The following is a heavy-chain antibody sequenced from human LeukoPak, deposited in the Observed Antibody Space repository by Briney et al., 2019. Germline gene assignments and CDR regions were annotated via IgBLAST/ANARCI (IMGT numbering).Heavy chain of an antibody. J-gene: IGHJ4*02. CDR1: GFTLSRHY. CDR2: IYSGGYI. D-gene: IGHD2-15*01. V-gene: IGHV3-53*01. Sequence: GGSLSLSCAASGFTLSRHYMIWVRHSPGKGLEWVSVIYSGGYIYYAVSVQGRFNISRENSKRTRCLQMNSLRAEDTAVYYCAKQLGYCSDGSCYFPYWGQGTLVTVSS. CDR3: AKQLGYCSDGSCYFPY.